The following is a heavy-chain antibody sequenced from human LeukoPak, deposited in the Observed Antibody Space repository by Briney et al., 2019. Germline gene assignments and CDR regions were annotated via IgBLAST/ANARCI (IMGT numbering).Heavy chain of an antibody. D-gene: IGHD2/OR15-2a*01. Sequence: GSLRLSCAASGFIFSNYGMHWVRQAPGKGLEWVALIWYDGSNKYYTDSVKGRLTISRDNSKNTLYLQMNSLRAEDTAVYYCAREGSRGNSQFDYWGQGTLVTVSS. J-gene: IGHJ4*02. CDR3: AREGSRGNSQFDY. CDR1: GFIFSNYG. V-gene: IGHV3-33*01. CDR2: IWYDGSNK.